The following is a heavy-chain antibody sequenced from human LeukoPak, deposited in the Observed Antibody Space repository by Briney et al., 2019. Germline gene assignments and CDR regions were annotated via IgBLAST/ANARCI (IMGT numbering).Heavy chain of an antibody. CDR3: AKAVAYDSSPY. J-gene: IGHJ4*02. D-gene: IGHD3-22*01. V-gene: IGHV3-30*02. Sequence: GGSLRLSCATSGFSFSGYGMHWVRQAPGKGLEWVAFIRHDGSTQSYADSVKGRFTISRDNSRNTLYLQMNSLRPDDTAVFYCAKAVAYDSSPYWGQGTLVTVSS. CDR2: IRHDGSTQ. CDR1: GFSFSGYG.